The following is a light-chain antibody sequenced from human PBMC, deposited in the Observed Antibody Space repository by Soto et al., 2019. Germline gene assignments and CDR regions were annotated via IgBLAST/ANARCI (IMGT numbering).Light chain of an antibody. Sequence: QLVLTQPPSASGTPGQRVTISCSGSNSNIGSNTVNWYQQLPGTAPKLLIYYDNLRPSGVPDRISGSKSGTSASLAISGLQSDDEADYYCAAWDDSLNGRVFGTGTKVIVL. CDR3: AAWDDSLNGRV. CDR1: NSNIGSNT. V-gene: IGLV1-44*01. J-gene: IGLJ1*01. CDR2: YDN.